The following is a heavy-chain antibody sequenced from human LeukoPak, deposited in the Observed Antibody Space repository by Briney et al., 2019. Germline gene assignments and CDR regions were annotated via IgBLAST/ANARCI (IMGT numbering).Heavy chain of an antibody. J-gene: IGHJ4*02. Sequence: GGSLRLSCAASGFTFSSYEMNWVRQAPGKGLEWVSYISSSVITIYYADSVKGRFTISRDNSKNTLYLQMNSLRAEDTAVYYCAKESGVGATGSWGWYWGQGTLVTVSS. D-gene: IGHD1-26*01. CDR3: AKESGVGATGSWGWY. CDR1: GFTFSSYE. V-gene: IGHV3-48*03. CDR2: ISSSVITI.